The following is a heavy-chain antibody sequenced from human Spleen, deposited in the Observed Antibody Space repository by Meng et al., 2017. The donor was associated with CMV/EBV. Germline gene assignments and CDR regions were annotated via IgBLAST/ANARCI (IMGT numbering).Heavy chain of an antibody. J-gene: IGHJ6*02. D-gene: IGHD6-6*01. CDR2: INSDGSST. CDR1: GFTFSSYW. CDR3: ARGAARPYYYYYYGMDV. Sequence: GESLKISCAASGFTFSSYWMHWVRQAPGKGLVWVSRINSDGSSTSYADSVKGRFTISRDNAKNTLYLQMNSLRAEDTAVYYCARGAARPYYYYYYGMDVWGQGTTVTVSS. V-gene: IGHV3-74*01.